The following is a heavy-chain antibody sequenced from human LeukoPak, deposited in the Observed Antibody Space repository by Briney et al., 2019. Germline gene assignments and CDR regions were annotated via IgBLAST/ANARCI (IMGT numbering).Heavy chain of an antibody. CDR3: ARDKAEQQLAAYYYYYYMDV. V-gene: IGHV4-34*01. CDR1: GGSFSGYY. J-gene: IGHJ6*03. D-gene: IGHD6-13*01. CDR2: INHSGST. Sequence: PSETLSLTCAVYGGSFSGYYWSWIRQPPGKGLEWIGEINHSGSTNYNPSLKSRVTISVDTSKNQFSLKLSSVTAADTAVYYCARDKAEQQLAAYYYYYYMDVWGKGTTVTVSS.